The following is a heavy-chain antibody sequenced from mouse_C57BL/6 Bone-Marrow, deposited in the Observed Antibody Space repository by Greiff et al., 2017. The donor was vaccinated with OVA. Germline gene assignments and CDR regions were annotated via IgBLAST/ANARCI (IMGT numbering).Heavy chain of an antibody. V-gene: IGHV1-50*01. CDR2: IDPSDSYT. Sequence: QVHVKQSGAELVKPGASVKLSCKASGYTFTSYWMQWVKQRPGQGLEWIGEIDPSDSYTNYNPKFKGKATLTVDTSSSTASMQLSSLTSEDSAVYYFASAVFAYWGQGTLVTVSA. CDR3: ASAVFAY. CDR1: GYTFTSYW. J-gene: IGHJ3*01.